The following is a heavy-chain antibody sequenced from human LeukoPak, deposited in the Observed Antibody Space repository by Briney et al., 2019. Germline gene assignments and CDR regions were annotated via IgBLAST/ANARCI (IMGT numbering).Heavy chain of an antibody. CDR2: INPNSGGT. CDR1: GYTFTGYY. V-gene: IGHV1-2*02. CDR3: ARVLGDSSGYYVHFDY. J-gene: IGHJ4*02. Sequence: ASVKVSCKASGYTFTGYYMHWVRQAPGQGLEWMGWINPNSGGTNYAQKFQGRVTMTRDTSTSTAYMELSRLRSDDTAVYYCARVLGDSSGYYVHFDYWGQGTLVTVSS. D-gene: IGHD3-22*01.